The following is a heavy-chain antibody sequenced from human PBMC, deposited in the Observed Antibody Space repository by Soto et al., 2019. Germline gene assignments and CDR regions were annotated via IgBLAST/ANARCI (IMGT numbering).Heavy chain of an antibody. Sequence: QVQLVQSGAEVKKPGASVKVSCKTSGYTFNNYGISWVRQAPGQGLEWMGWIRDYNGNTNYPQKFQGRVTMTTDTSTKTVYMVLTSLRSDDTAVYYCARDGYYDSGSYGMDVWGRGTTVTVSS. CDR3: ARDGYYDSGSYGMDV. J-gene: IGHJ6*02. V-gene: IGHV1-18*01. CDR2: IRDYNGNT. D-gene: IGHD3-10*01. CDR1: GYTFNNYG.